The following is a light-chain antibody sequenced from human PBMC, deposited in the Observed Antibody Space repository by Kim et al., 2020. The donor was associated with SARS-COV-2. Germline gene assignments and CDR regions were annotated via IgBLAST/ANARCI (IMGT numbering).Light chain of an antibody. CDR3: QQYYSWPPLT. Sequence: VSPGEGATLSCRASQSVNSNLAWYQQKPGQAPRLLIHGASTRATGIPARFSGTGSGTEFTLTISSLQSEDFATYYCQQYYSWPPLTFGGGTKLEI. J-gene: IGKJ4*01. CDR1: QSVNSN. V-gene: IGKV3-15*01. CDR2: GAS.